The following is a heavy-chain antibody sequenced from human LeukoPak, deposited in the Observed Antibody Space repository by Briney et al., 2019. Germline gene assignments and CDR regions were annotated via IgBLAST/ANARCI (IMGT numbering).Heavy chain of an antibody. CDR3: ARGGGADY. CDR2: ISSGGST. D-gene: IGHD3-10*01. CDR1: GFTVSSNY. J-gene: IGHJ4*02. Sequence: GGSLRPSCAASGFTVSSNYMSWVRQAPGKGLEWVSVISSGGSTYYADSVKGRFPISRDNSKNPLYLQMNSLRAEDTAVYYCARGGGADYWGQGTLVTVSS. V-gene: IGHV3-66*01.